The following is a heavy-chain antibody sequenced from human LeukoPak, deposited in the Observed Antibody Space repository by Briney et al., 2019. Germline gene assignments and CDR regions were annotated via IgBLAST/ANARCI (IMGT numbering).Heavy chain of an antibody. V-gene: IGHV3-9*01. CDR3: VQGRGPYYYYYGMDV. Sequence: GGSLRLSCAASGFTFDVYAMYWVRQAPGKGLEWVSAIDWNSGSIDYADSVKGRFAISRDNAKNSLWLQMNSLRAEDTALYYCVQGRGPYYYYYGMDVWGQGTTVTVSS. D-gene: IGHD5-24*01. CDR2: IDWNSGSI. CDR1: GFTFDVYA. J-gene: IGHJ6*02.